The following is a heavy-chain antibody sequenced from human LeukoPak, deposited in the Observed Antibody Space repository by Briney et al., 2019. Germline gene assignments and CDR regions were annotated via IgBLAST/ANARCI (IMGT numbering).Heavy chain of an antibody. CDR3: ARDRNNFFDY. D-gene: IGHD1-1*01. J-gene: IGHJ4*02. Sequence: GGSLRLSCAASGFTFSSYAMSWVRQAPGKGLEWVSAISGSGGSTYYADSVKGRFTISRDNVKNTLSLQMNSLTAEDTAVYYCARDRNNFFDYWGQGTLVTVSS. CDR1: GFTFSSYA. CDR2: ISGSGGST. V-gene: IGHV3-23*01.